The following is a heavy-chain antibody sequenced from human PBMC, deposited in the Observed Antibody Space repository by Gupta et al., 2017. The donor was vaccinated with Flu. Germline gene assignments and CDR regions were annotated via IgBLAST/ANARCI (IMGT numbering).Heavy chain of an antibody. V-gene: IGHV3-23*01. CDR3: AKSHCSSATCYGFSFGDY. CDR2: ILGSGTNT. D-gene: IGHD2-2*01. Sequence: EVQLLQSGGGLVQPGGSLRLYCAASGFTFSSYAMSWVRQAPGQGLEWVSSILGSGTNTFYSDSVKGRFTISRDNSRNSLYLQMNSLRAEDTAIFYCAKSHCSSATCYGFSFGDYWGQGALITVSS. J-gene: IGHJ4*02. CDR1: GFTFSSYA.